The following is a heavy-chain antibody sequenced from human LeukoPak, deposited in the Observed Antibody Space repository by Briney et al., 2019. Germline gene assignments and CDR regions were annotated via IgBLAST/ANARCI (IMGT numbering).Heavy chain of an antibody. D-gene: IGHD3-22*01. V-gene: IGHV4-59*08. J-gene: IGHJ5*02. CDR1: GGSISSYY. CDR2: IYYSGST. CDR3: ARRVITYYYDSSGYRTGGWFDP. Sequence: SETLSLTCTVSGGSISSYYWSWIRQPPGKGLEWTGYIYYSGSTNYNPSLKSRVTISVDTSKNQFSLKLSSVTAADTAVYYCARRVITYYYDSSGYRTGGWFDPWGQGTLVTVSS.